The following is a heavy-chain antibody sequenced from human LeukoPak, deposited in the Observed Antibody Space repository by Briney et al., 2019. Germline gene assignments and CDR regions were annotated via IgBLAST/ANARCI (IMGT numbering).Heavy chain of an antibody. CDR3: ARGTGAGIAAAGRYYYYYMDV. D-gene: IGHD6-13*01. CDR1: GYTFTGYY. CDR2: ISAYNGNT. V-gene: IGHV1-18*04. J-gene: IGHJ6*03. Sequence: GASVKVSCKASGYTFTGYYMHWVRQAPGQGLEWMGWISAYNGNTNYAQKLQGRVTMTTDTSTSTAYMELRSLRSDDTAVYYCARGTGAGIAAAGRYYYYYMDVWGKGTTVTISS.